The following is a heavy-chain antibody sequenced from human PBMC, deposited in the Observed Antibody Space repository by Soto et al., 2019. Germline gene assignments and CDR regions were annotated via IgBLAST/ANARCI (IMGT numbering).Heavy chain of an antibody. D-gene: IGHD2-21*01. CDR3: AASCVGCGGFNYYGMDV. Sequence: QVQLQESGPGLVKPSQTLSLTCTVSGGSISSGGYYWSWIRQHPGKGLEWIGYIYYSGSTYYNPSLKSRFTISVDTSKHQFSLKLSSVTAADTAVYYCAASCVGCGGFNYYGMDVWGQGTTVTVS. CDR2: IYYSGST. CDR1: GGSISSGGYY. V-gene: IGHV4-31*03. J-gene: IGHJ6*02.